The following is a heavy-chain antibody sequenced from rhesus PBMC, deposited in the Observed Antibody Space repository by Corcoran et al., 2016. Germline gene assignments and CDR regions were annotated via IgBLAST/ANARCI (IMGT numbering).Heavy chain of an antibody. D-gene: IGHD1-1*01. CDR2: INSGGGST. V-gene: IGHV3S42*01. J-gene: IGHJ4*01. Sequence: EVQLVESGGGLAKPGGSLRLSCAASGFPFSSYWRNWVRQTPGKGLEWISAINSGGGSTYYADSVKGRFTISRDNSKNTLSLQMNSLRAEDTAVYYCAKDRGGYSWNSYYFDYWGQGVLVTVSS. CDR3: AKDRGGYSWNSYYFDY. CDR1: GFPFSSYW.